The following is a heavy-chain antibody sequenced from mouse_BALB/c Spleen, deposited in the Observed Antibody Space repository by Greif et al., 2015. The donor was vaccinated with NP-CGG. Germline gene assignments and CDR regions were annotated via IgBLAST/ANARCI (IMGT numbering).Heavy chain of an antibody. CDR3: ASLNWDEGY. CDR1: GFTFSSYG. D-gene: IGHD4-1*01. V-gene: IGHV5-6*01. Sequence: EVKLVESGGDLVKPGGSLKLSCAASGFTFSSYGMSWVRQTPDKRLEWVATISSGGSYTYYPDSVKGRFTISRDNAKNPLYLQMSSLKSEDTAMYYCASLNWDEGYWGQGTTLTVSS. J-gene: IGHJ2*01. CDR2: ISSGGSYT.